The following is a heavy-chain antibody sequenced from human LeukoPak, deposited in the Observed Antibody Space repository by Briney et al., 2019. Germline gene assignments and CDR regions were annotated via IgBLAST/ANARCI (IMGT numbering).Heavy chain of an antibody. V-gene: IGHV4-39*01. CDR3: ARQTGSGLFILP. J-gene: IGHJ4*02. CDR1: GVSISSSNSY. D-gene: IGHD3/OR15-3a*01. CDR2: IYYGGNT. Sequence: SETLSLTCTVSGVSISSSNSYWGWTRQPPGKGLEWIGSIYYGGNTYYNASLKSQVSISIDMSKNQFSLRLTSVTAADTAVYYCARQTGSGLFILPGGQGTLVTVSS.